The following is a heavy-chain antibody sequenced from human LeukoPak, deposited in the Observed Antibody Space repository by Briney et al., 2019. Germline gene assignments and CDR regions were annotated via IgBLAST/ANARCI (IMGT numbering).Heavy chain of an antibody. D-gene: IGHD3-10*01. CDR1: GFTFSSYA. Sequence: QPGGSLRLSCAASGFTFSSYAMSWVRQAPGKGLEWVSAISGSGGSTYYADSVKGRFTISRDNSKNTLYLQMNSLRAEDTAVYYCAKDRFVVQRVTYNWFDPWGQGTLVTVSS. J-gene: IGHJ5*02. CDR2: ISGSGGST. V-gene: IGHV3-23*01. CDR3: AKDRFVVQRVTYNWFDP.